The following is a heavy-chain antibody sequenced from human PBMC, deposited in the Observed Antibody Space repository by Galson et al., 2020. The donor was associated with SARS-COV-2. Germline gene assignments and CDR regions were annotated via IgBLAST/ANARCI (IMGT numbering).Heavy chain of an antibody. Sequence: ASETLSLTCTVSGGSISSSSYYWGWIRQPPGKGLEWIGSIYYSGSTYYNPSLKSRVTISVDTSKNQFSLKLSSVTAADTAVYYCARRATTVTHLDYSGQGTLVTVSS. V-gene: IGHV4-39*01. J-gene: IGHJ4*02. CDR2: IYYSGST. CDR3: ARRATTVTHLDY. CDR1: GGSISSSSYY. D-gene: IGHD4-17*01.